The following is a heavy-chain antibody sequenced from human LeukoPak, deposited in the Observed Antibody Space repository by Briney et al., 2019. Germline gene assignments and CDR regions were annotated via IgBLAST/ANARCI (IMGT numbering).Heavy chain of an antibody. J-gene: IGHJ4*02. CDR2: ISGSGGST. CDR1: GFTFSSYA. D-gene: IGHD5/OR15-5a*01. Sequence: PGGSLRLSCAASGFTFSSYAMSWVRQAPGKGLEWVSAISGSGGSTYYADSVKGRFTISRDNSKNTLYLQMNSLRAEDTAVYYCAKAPHYGVYEGYFDYWGQGTLVTVSS. CDR3: AKAPHYGVYEGYFDY. V-gene: IGHV3-23*01.